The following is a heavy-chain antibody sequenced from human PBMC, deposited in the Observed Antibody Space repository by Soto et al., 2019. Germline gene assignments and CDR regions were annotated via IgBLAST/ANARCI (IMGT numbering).Heavy chain of an antibody. V-gene: IGHV3-7*01. CDR2: IKQDGSEK. D-gene: IGHD3-16*01. CDR3: VRGGGSFDF. J-gene: IGHJ4*02. CDR1: GFTFSSYW. Sequence: GGSLRLSCAASGFTFSSYWMSCVRQAPGKGLEWVANIKQDGSEKYYVDSVKGRFTISRDNTKNSLYLQMNSLRADDAAVYYCVRGGGSFDFWGQGTLVTVSS.